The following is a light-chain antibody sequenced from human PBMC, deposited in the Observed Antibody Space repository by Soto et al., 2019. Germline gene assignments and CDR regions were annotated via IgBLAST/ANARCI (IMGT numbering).Light chain of an antibody. J-gene: IGLJ1*01. V-gene: IGLV2-14*03. CDR2: DVN. Sequence: QSALTQPASVSGSPGQSIAISCTGTSSDVGSYNSVYCYQQYPVKTPKHMIHDVNNRPSGISDRVSGSKSGNTASLTISGLQAEDEADYYCSSFTSRTSDVFGTGTKLTVL. CDR1: SSDVGSYNS. CDR3: SSFTSRTSDV.